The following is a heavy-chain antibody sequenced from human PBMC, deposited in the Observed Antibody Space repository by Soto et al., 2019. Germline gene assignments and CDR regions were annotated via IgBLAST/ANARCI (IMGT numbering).Heavy chain of an antibody. Sequence: GGSLRLSCAASTFTFSNHWMSWVRQAPGKGLEWVANINQGGSAKYYLDSVKGRFTISRDNAKNSLDLQMNSLRAEDTAVYYCARIYCSTTSCYIDYWGQGT. CDR3: ARIYCSTTSCYIDY. V-gene: IGHV3-7*01. D-gene: IGHD2-2*02. CDR2: INQGGSAK. CDR1: TFTFSNHW. J-gene: IGHJ4*02.